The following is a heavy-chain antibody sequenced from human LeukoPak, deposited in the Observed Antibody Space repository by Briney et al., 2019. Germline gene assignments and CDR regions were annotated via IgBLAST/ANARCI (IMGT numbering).Heavy chain of an antibody. CDR3: ARVTMVGGVPFDY. CDR1: GYTFTSYD. J-gene: IGHJ4*02. V-gene: IGHV1-8*03. Sequence: ASVKVSCKASGYTFTSYDINWVRQATGQGLEWMGWMNPNSGNTGYAQKFQGRVTITRNTSISTAYMELSSLRSEDTAVYYCARVTMVGGVPFDYWGQGPLVTVS. CDR2: MNPNSGNT. D-gene: IGHD3-10*01.